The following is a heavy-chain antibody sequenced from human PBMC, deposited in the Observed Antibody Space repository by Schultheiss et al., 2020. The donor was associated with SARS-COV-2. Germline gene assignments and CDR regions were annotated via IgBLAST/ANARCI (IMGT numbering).Heavy chain of an antibody. J-gene: IGHJ4*02. CDR2: IYYSGST. D-gene: IGHD1-7*01. CDR1: GGSFSGYY. Sequence: SETLSLTCAVYGGSFSGYYWSWIRQPPGKGLEWIGYIYYSGSTNYNPSLKSRVTISVDTSKNQFSLKLSSVTAADTAVYYCARGLLTGTTPEGYWGQGTLVTVSS. CDR3: ARGLLTGTTPEGY. V-gene: IGHV4-34*01.